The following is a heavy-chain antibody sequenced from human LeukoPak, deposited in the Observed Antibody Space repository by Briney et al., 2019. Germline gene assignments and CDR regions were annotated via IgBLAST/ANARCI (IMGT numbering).Heavy chain of an antibody. CDR1: GYTLTELP. CDR3: ATVGLSLRGSFDY. V-gene: IGHV1-24*01. Sequence: ASVKVSCKVSGYTLTELPMHWVRQAPGKGLEWMGGFDPEDGETIYAQKFQGRVTMTEDTSTDTAYMELGSLRSEDTAVYYCATVGLSLRGSFDYWGQGTLVTVSS. D-gene: IGHD2-2*01. J-gene: IGHJ4*02. CDR2: FDPEDGET.